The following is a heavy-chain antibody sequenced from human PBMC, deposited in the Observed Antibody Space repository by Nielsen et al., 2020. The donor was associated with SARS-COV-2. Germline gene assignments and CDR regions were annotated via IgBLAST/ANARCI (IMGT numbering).Heavy chain of an antibody. CDR2: ISSSSSYT. CDR3: AKDMWAAAGSFDY. J-gene: IGHJ4*02. CDR1: GFTFSDYY. Sequence: GESLKISCAASGFTFSDYYMSWIRQAPGKGLEWVSYISSSSSYTNYADSVKGRFTISRDNAKNSLYLQMNSLRAEDTALYYCAKDMWAAAGSFDYWGQGTLVTVSS. D-gene: IGHD6-13*01. V-gene: IGHV3-11*05.